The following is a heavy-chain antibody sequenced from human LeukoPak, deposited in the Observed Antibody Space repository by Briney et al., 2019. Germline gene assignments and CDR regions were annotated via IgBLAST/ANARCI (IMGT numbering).Heavy chain of an antibody. V-gene: IGHV3-15*01. D-gene: IGHD3-16*01. CDR2: IKSKTDGGTT. CDR1: GFTFSNAW. CDR3: ARDLPRGGSYYFDY. Sequence: GGSLRLSCAASGFTFSNAWMSWVRQAPGKGLEWVGRIKSKTDGGTTDYAAPVKGRFTISRDDSKNTLYLQMNSLRAEDTAVYYCARDLPRGGSYYFDYWGQGTLVTVSS. J-gene: IGHJ4*02.